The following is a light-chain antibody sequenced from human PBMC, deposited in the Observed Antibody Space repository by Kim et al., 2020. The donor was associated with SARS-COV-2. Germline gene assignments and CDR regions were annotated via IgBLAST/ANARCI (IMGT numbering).Light chain of an antibody. V-gene: IGLV3-1*01. CDR1: KLGDKY. Sequence: SYELTQPPSVSVSPGQTASITCSGDKLGDKYACWYQQKPGQSPVLAIYQDSKRLSGIPERFSGSNSGNTATLTISGTPAMDEADYYCQAWDSSLYVFGTG. J-gene: IGLJ1*01. CDR2: QDS. CDR3: QAWDSSLYV.